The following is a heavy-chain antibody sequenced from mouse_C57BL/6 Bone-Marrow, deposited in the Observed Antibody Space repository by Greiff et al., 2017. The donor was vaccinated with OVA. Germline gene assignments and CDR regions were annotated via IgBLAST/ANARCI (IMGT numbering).Heavy chain of an antibody. CDR3: TRGGGLITAVVAHFDY. V-gene: IGHV1-15*01. Sequence: QVQLKESGAELVRPGASVTLSCKASGYTFTDYEMHWVKQTPVHGLAWIGAIDPETGGTAYNQKFKGKAILTADKSSSTAYLELRSLTSEDSAVYYCTRGGGLITAVVAHFDYWGQGTTLTVSS. J-gene: IGHJ2*01. D-gene: IGHD1-1*01. CDR2: IDPETGGT. CDR1: GYTFTDYE.